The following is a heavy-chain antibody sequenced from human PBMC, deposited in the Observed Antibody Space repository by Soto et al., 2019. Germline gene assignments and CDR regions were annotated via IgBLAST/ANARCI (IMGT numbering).Heavy chain of an antibody. Sequence: QVQLVGSGGGVVQPGRSLGLSCTASGFTFSNYAMHWVRQAPGKGLEWVAVVWYDGGNKYYADSVKGRFTISRDNSDNILYLQMNSPRVEDTAVYYCARGGAGRYMYYFDYWGQGTLVTVSS. D-gene: IGHD1-26*01. V-gene: IGHV3-33*01. CDR3: ARGGAGRYMYYFDY. J-gene: IGHJ4*02. CDR2: VWYDGGNK. CDR1: GFTFSNYA.